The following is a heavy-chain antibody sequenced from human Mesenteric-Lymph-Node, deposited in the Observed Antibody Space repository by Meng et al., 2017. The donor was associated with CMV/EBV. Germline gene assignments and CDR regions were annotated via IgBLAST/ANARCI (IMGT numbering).Heavy chain of an antibody. CDR3: ARDGVGYCSSTSCLSPFDY. D-gene: IGHD2-2*03. J-gene: IGHJ4*02. Sequence: GESLKISCAASGFTFSSYSMNWVRQAPGRGLEWVSSISSSSSYIYYADSVKGRFTISRDNAKNSLYLQMNSLRAEDTAVYYCARDGVGYCSSTSCLSPFDYWGQGTLVTVSS. CDR1: GFTFSSYS. CDR2: ISSSSSYI. V-gene: IGHV3-21*01.